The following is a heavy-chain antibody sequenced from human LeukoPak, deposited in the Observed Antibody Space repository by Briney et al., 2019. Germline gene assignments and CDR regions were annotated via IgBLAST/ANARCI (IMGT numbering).Heavy chain of an antibody. D-gene: IGHD3-3*01. J-gene: IGHJ5*02. V-gene: IGHV1-18*01. CDR2: ISAYNSNT. Sequence: ASVKVSCKASGYTFTSYGISWVRQAPGQGLEWMGWISAYNSNTNYAQKLQGRVTMTTDTSTSTAYMELRSLRSDDTAVYYCARDPTIFGVVTWFDPWGQGTLVTVSS. CDR3: ARDPTIFGVVTWFDP. CDR1: GYTFTSYG.